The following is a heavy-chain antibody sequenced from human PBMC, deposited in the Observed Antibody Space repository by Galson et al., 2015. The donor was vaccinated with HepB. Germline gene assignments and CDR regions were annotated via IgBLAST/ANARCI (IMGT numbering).Heavy chain of an antibody. CDR3: ARDVLAVAGH. Sequence: SLRLACAASGFTVGSYAMHWVRQAPGEGLEWVAVISCDGSNKYYAHYVKGRFTISRDNSKNTLHLQMNSLRAEDTAVYYCARDVLAVAGHWGQGTLVTVSS. CDR1: GFTVGSYA. J-gene: IGHJ4*02. D-gene: IGHD6-19*01. CDR2: ISCDGSNK. V-gene: IGHV3-30*04.